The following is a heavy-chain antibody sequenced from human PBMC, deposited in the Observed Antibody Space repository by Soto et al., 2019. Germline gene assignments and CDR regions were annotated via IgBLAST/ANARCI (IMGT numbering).Heavy chain of an antibody. D-gene: IGHD2-15*01. Sequence: GGSLRLSCAASGFTFSSSVMHWVRQAPGKGLEWVAVTSFDGSSGYYADSVRGRFTISRDDSKNSLYVQMNSLKTGDTAVYYCARGIPTNGRRAFDYWGQGALVTVSS. V-gene: IGHV3-30*03. CDR3: ARGIPTNGRRAFDY. CDR1: GFTFSSSV. J-gene: IGHJ4*02. CDR2: TSFDGSSG.